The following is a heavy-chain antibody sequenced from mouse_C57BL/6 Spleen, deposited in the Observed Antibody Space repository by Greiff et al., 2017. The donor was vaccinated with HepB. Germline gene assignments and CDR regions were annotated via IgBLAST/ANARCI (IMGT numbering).Heavy chain of an antibody. D-gene: IGHD1-1*01. CDR2: INPNNGGT. J-gene: IGHJ4*01. CDR1: GYTFTDYN. CDR3: AKGELATKRNYAMDY. V-gene: IGHV1-22*01. Sequence: VQLQQSGPELVKPGASVKMSCKASGYTFTDYNMHWVKQSHGKSLEWIGYINPNNGGTSYNQKFKGKATLTVNKSSSTAYMELRSLTSEDSAVYYCAKGELATKRNYAMDYWGQGTSVTVSS.